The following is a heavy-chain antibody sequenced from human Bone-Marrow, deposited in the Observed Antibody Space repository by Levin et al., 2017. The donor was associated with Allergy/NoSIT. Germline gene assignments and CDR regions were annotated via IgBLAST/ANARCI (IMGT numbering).Heavy chain of an antibody. CDR2: ITPTGTDT. Sequence: RSGGSLRLSCAASGFPFSNYAMHWVRQAPGKGPEWVSSITPTGTDTYYADSVKGRFTISRDNSKKTLYLLMISLKDEDAAVYYCASRLSDLPFTHWGQGTVVTVSS. D-gene: IGHD1-26*01. J-gene: IGHJ4*02. CDR1: GFPFSNYA. V-gene: IGHV3-23*01. CDR3: ASRLSDLPFTH.